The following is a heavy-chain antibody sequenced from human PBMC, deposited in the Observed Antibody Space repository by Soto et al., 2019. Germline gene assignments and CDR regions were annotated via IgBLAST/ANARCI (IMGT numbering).Heavy chain of an antibody. J-gene: IGHJ6*02. CDR2: IRSKANSYAT. CDR1: GFTFSGSA. D-gene: IGHD3-10*01. CDR3: TRLARVYTITPYYGMDV. V-gene: IGHV3-73*01. Sequence: GGSLRLSCAASGFTFSGSAMHWVRQASGKGVERVGRIRSKANSYATAYAASVKGRFTISRDDSKNTAYLQMNGLKTEDTAVYYCTRLARVYTITPYYGMDVWGQGTTVTVSS.